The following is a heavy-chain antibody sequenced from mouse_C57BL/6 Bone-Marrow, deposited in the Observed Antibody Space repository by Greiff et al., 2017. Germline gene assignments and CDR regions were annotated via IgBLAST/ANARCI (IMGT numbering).Heavy chain of an antibody. D-gene: IGHD2-5*01. CDR3: AGYDYYSND. Sequence: QVQLQQPGAELVRPGSSVKLSCKASGYTFTSYWMDWVKQRPGQGLEWIGNIYPSDSETHYNQKFKDKATLTVDKSSSTAYMQLSILTSEDAAVYYCAGYDYYSNDWGQGTTLTVSS. J-gene: IGHJ2*01. CDR2: IYPSDSET. V-gene: IGHV1-61*01. CDR1: GYTFTSYW.